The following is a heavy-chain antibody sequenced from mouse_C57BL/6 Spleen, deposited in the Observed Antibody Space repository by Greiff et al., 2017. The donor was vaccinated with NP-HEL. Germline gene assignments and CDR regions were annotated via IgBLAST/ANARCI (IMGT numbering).Heavy chain of an antibody. V-gene: IGHV1-80*01. D-gene: IGHD2-4*01. J-gene: IGHJ3*01. CDR3: ARDDYDWFAY. CDR2: IYPGDGDT. CDR1: GYAFSSYW. Sequence: VKLMESGAELVKPGASVKISCKASGYAFSSYWMNWVKQRPGKGLEWIGQIYPGDGDTNYNGKFKGKATLTADKSSSTAYMQLSSLTSEDSAVYFCARDDYDWFAYWGQGTLVTVSA.